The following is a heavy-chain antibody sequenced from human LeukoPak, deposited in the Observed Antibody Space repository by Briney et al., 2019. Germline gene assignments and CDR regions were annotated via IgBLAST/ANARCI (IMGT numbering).Heavy chain of an antibody. CDR2: ISAYNGNT. CDR1: GHTFTSYG. V-gene: IGHV1-18*01. CDR3: AITYCGGDCYSPGDWYFDL. J-gene: IGHJ2*01. Sequence: VASVKVSCKASGHTFTSYGISWVRQAPGQGLEWMGSISAYNGNTNYAQKLQGRVTMTTDTSTSTAYMELRSLRSGDTAVYYCAITYCGGDCYSPGDWYFDLWGRGTLVTVTS. D-gene: IGHD2-21*02.